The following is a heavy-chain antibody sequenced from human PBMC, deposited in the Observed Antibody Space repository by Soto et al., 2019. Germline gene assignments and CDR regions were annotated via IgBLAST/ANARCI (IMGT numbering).Heavy chain of an antibody. Sequence: GESLKISCKGSGYSFTSYWIGWVRQMPGKGLEWMGIIYPGDSDTRYSPSFQGQVTISADKSISTAYLQWSSLKASDTAMYYCARHEYYYDSSGYHPRVVGWFDPWGQGTLVTVSS. CDR1: GYSFTSYW. CDR3: ARHEYYYDSSGYHPRVVGWFDP. J-gene: IGHJ5*02. CDR2: IYPGDSDT. D-gene: IGHD3-22*01. V-gene: IGHV5-51*01.